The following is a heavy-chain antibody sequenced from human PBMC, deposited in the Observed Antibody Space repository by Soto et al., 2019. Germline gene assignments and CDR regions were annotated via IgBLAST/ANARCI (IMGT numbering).Heavy chain of an antibody. D-gene: IGHD6-19*01. CDR2: TYYRSKWCN. CDR3: TRESMSGWSDF. CDR1: GDSVSSNSAS. J-gene: IGHJ4*02. V-gene: IGHV6-1*01. Sequence: SQTLSLTCAISGDSVSSNSASWDWISQSPSRGVEWLGRTYYRSKWCNDYAVSVKSRITINPDTSKNQFSLQLNSVTPDDTAVSYSTRESMSGWSDFWGPGILVAVSS.